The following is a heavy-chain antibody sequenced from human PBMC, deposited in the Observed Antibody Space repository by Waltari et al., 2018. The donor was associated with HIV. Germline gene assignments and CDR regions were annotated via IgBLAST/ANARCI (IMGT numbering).Heavy chain of an antibody. D-gene: IGHD2-15*01. CDR2: ISDASDTT. V-gene: IGHV3-11*01. Sequence: QVRLVESGGALVSPGGSLRLSCAASGFSFSGYYMGWLRQAPGKGREWIAYISDASDTTYYADSVRGRFTISRDNAKDSLFLQMNSLRAEDTAIYYCASFKLSFFDHWGQGTLVSVSS. CDR3: ASFKLSFFDH. CDR1: GFSFSGYY. J-gene: IGHJ4*02.